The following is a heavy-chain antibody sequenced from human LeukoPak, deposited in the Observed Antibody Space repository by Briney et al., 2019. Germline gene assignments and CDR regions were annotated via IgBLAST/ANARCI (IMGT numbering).Heavy chain of an antibody. D-gene: IGHD3-3*01. V-gene: IGHV4-39*01. CDR1: GCSISSSNYY. Sequence: KPSENLSLTCTVSGCSISSSNYYWGWIRQPPGKGLEWIGSIYYSGKTYYNPSLKSRVTISVDTSKNHFSLNLNSVTAADTAMYYCARHAYYDFVTGLFDPWGQGTLVTVSS. CDR2: IYYSGKT. J-gene: IGHJ5*02. CDR3: ARHAYYDFVTGLFDP.